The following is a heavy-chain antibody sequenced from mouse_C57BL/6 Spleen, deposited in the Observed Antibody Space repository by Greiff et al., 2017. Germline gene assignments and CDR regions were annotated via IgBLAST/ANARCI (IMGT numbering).Heavy chain of an antibody. V-gene: IGHV1-72*01. CDR1: GYTFTSYW. Sequence: QVQLQQPGAELVKPGASVKLSCKASGYTFTSYWMHWVKQRPGRGLEWSGRIDPNSGGTKYNEKFKSKATLTVDKPSSTAYMQLSSLTSEDSAVYYCAPGSSGYGYAMDYWGQGTSVTVSS. D-gene: IGHD3-2*02. CDR3: APGSSGYGYAMDY. CDR2: IDPNSGGT. J-gene: IGHJ4*01.